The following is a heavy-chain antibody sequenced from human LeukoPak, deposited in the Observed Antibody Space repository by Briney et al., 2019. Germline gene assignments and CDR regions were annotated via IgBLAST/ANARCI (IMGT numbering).Heavy chain of an antibody. V-gene: IGHV3-30*02. CDR1: GFTFSSYG. CDR2: IRYDGSNK. CDR3: ARERVAGIVPLGY. D-gene: IGHD6-19*01. J-gene: IGHJ4*02. Sequence: PGGSLRLSCAASGFTFSSYGMHWVRQAPGKGLEWVAFIRYDGSNKYYADSVKGRFTISRDNAKNSLYLQMNSLRAEDTAVYYCARERVAGIVPLGYWGQGTLVTVSS.